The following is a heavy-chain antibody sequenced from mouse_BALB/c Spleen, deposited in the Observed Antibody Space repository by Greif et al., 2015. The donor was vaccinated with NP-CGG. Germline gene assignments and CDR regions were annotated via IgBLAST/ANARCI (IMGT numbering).Heavy chain of an antibody. Sequence: EVKVVESGGGLVQPGGSLRLSCATSGFTFTDYYMSWVRQPPGKALEWLGFIRNKANGYTTEYSASVKGRFTISRDNSQSILYLQMNTLRAEDSATYYCARDPSYGGFAYWGQGTLVTVSA. V-gene: IGHV7-3*02. CDR2: IRNKANGYTT. J-gene: IGHJ3*01. CDR3: ARDPSYGGFAY. CDR1: GFTFTDYY. D-gene: IGHD1-1*02.